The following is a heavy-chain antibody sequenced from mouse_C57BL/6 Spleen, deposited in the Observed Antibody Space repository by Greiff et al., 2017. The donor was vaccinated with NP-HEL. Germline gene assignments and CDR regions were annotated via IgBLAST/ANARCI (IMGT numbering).Heavy chain of an antibody. CDR3: TEPIAYYYAMDY. CDR2: IRLKSDNYAT. CDR1: GFTFSNYW. J-gene: IGHJ4*01. Sequence: EVKLMESGGGLVQPGGSMKLSCVASGFTFSNYWMNWVRQSPEKGLEWVAQIRLKSDNYATHYAESVKGRFTISRDDSKSSVYLQMNNLRAEDTGIYYCTEPIAYYYAMDYWGQGTSVTVSS. V-gene: IGHV6-3*01.